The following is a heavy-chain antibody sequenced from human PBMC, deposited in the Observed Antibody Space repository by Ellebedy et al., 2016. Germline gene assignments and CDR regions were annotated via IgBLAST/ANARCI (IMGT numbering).Heavy chain of an antibody. V-gene: IGHV4-59*01. D-gene: IGHD6-19*01. CDR1: GDSIRSYY. J-gene: IGHJ4*02. Sequence: SENLSLTCSVSGDSIRSYYWSRIRQPPGKGLEWIGYIFYSGSTTYNHSLKSRVSMSVDTSKNQFSLRLSSVTAADTAVYYCARVDAVASEYFDLWGQGALVTVSS. CDR3: ARVDAVASEYFDL. CDR2: IFYSGST.